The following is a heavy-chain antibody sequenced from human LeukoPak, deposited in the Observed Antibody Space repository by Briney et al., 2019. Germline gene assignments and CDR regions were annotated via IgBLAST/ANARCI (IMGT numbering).Heavy chain of an antibody. V-gene: IGHV1-2*02. Sequence: ASVKVSCKTSGYTFTVYYLHWVRQAPGQGLEWMGWINTNSGGTKYTQKFQGRVTMTRDTSISTAYMELSRLRSDDTAVYYCARALPSWNYDYWGQGTLVTVSS. D-gene: IGHD1-7*01. CDR2: INTNSGGT. J-gene: IGHJ4*02. CDR1: GYTFTVYY. CDR3: ARALPSWNYDY.